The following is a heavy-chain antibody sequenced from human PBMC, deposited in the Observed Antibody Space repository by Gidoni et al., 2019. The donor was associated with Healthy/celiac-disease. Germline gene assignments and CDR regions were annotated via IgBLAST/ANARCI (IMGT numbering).Heavy chain of an antibody. V-gene: IGHV5-51*01. Sequence: EVQLVQSGAEGKTPGACLKVSWKGSGYSFTGYWIGWVRQMPGKGLQWMGIIYPGDSDTRYSPSFQGQVTISADKSISTAYLQWSSLKASDTAMYYCARRPTSGWLRWWAFDYWGQGTLVTVSS. CDR3: ARRPTSGWLRWWAFDY. CDR1: GYSFTGYW. D-gene: IGHD5-12*01. CDR2: IYPGDSDT. J-gene: IGHJ4*02.